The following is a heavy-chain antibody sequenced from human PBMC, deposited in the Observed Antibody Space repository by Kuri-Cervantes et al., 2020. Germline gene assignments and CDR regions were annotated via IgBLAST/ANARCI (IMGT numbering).Heavy chain of an antibody. CDR1: GDTFTGYY. D-gene: IGHD5-12*01. V-gene: IGHV1-2*02. CDR2: INPNSGGT. J-gene: IGHJ4*02. CDR3: ARRIGYSGYLGL. Sequence: ASLKVSCKASGDTFTGYYMHWLRQAPGQGLEWMGWINPNSGGTKYAQKFEGRVTMTRDKSIRIVYMELIKLRSDETAVYYCARRIGYSGYLGLWGQGTLVTVSS.